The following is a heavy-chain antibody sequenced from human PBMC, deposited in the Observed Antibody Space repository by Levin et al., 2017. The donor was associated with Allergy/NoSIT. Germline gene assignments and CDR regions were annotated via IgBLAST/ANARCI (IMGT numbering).Heavy chain of an antibody. D-gene: IGHD5-12*01. J-gene: IGHJ3*01. CDR3: AKAHGGNDNDGFDF. Sequence: QTGGSLRLSCAASGFTFSSYAMTWVRQAPGKGLEWVSTISGSGGRTEYADSVKGRFTIFRDNSKNTLYLQMNSLRAEDTAVFYCAKAHGGNDNDGFDFWGQGTMVTVSS. V-gene: IGHV3-23*01. CDR1: GFTFSSYA. CDR2: ISGSGGRT.